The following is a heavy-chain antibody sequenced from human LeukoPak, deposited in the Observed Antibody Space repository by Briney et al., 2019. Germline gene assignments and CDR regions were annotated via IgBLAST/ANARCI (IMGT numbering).Heavy chain of an antibody. CDR2: VNPNSGGT. D-gene: IGHD3-3*01. CDR3: ATLSDEYFHH. V-gene: IGHV1-2*02. J-gene: IGHJ1*01. Sequence: ASVKVSCKASGYTFTDYYMHWVRQAPGQGLEWMGWVNPNSGGTNYAQTFQGRVTMTRDTSISTAYMELSRLRSDDTAVYYCATLSDEYFHHWGQGTLVTVSS. CDR1: GYTFTDYY.